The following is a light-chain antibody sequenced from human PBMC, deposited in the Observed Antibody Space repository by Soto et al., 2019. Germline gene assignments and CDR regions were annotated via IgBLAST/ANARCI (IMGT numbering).Light chain of an antibody. Sequence: QSALTQPSSVSGSPGQSITISCTGTSSDVGGYNYVSWYQQHPGKAPKLIIYEVSNRPSGVSNRFSGSTSVNTASLTISGLKAEDEADYYCNSYTSKSKGVFGTGTKLTVL. CDR1: SSDVGGYNY. CDR2: EVS. CDR3: NSYTSKSKGV. V-gene: IGLV2-14*01. J-gene: IGLJ1*01.